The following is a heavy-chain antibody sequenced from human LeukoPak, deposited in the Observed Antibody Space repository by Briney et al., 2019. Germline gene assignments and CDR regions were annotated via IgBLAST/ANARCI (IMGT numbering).Heavy chain of an antibody. CDR3: ARDNGYYDSSGYYAPYYYYGMDV. V-gene: IGHV4-4*07. J-gene: IGHJ6*02. CDR2: IYTSGST. Sequence: SETLSLTCTVSGGSISSYYWSWIRQPAGKRLEWIGRIYTSGSTNYNPSLKSRVTMSVDTSKNQFSLKLSSVTAADTAVYYCARDNGYYDSSGYYAPYYYYGMDVWGQGTTVTVSS. D-gene: IGHD3-22*01. CDR1: GGSISSYY.